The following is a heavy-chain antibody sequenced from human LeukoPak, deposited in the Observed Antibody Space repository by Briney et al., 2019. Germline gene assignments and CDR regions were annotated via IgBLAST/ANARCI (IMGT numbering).Heavy chain of an antibody. Sequence: PGGSLRLSCAASGFTFSSYSMNWVRQAPGKGLEWVSYISSSSSTIYYADSVKGRFTISRDNAKNSLYLQMNSLRDEDTVVYYWAGGGKNRGGAFDIWGQGTMVTVSS. CDR2: ISSSSSTI. CDR3: AGGGKNRGGAFDI. V-gene: IGHV3-48*02. D-gene: IGHD1-14*01. J-gene: IGHJ3*02. CDR1: GFTFSSYS.